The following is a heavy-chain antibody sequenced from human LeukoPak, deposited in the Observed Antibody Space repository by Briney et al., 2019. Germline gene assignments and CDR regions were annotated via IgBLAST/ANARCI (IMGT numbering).Heavy chain of an antibody. J-gene: IGHJ3*02. D-gene: IGHD6-6*01. CDR1: GYSFTSYY. CDR2: INPSGGST. Sequence: ASVKVSCKGSGYSFTSYYMHWVRQAPGQGLEWRGIINPSGGSTSYAQKFQGRVTMTRDTSTSTVYMELSSLRSEDTAVYYCARVDSSLDAFDIWGQGTMVTVSS. V-gene: IGHV1-46*01. CDR3: ARVDSSLDAFDI.